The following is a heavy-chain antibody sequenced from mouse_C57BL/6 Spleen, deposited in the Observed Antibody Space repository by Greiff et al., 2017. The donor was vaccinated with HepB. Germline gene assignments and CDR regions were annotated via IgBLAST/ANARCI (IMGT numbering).Heavy chain of an antibody. D-gene: IGHD1-1*01. V-gene: IGHV14-3*01. CDR1: GFTIKNTY. CDR3: ARYYYSSSYDLYFDV. CDR2: IDPANGNT. J-gene: IGHJ1*03. Sequence: EVQLQQSVAELVRPGASVKLSCTASGFTIKNTYMHWVKQRPEQGLEWIGRIDPANGNTKYAPKFQGKATITADKSSNTAYLQLSSLTSEDTAIYYCARYYYSSSYDLYFDVWGTGTTFIVSS.